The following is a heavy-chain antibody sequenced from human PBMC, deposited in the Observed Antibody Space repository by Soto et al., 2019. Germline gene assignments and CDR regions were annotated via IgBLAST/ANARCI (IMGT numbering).Heavy chain of an antibody. D-gene: IGHD6-13*01. J-gene: IGHJ5*02. Sequence: ASVKVSCNVSAYTLTDLSFHWVRPAPGKGREWMGGFDPEDGETIYAEKFQGRVTMTEDTSTDTAYMELSSLRSEDTAVYYCATTSAGPKGWFDPWGQGTLVTVSS. CDR2: FDPEDGET. CDR3: ATTSAGPKGWFDP. V-gene: IGHV1-24*01. CDR1: AYTLTDLS.